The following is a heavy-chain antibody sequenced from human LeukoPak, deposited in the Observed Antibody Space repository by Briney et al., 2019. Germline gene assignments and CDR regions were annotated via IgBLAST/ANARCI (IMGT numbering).Heavy chain of an antibody. V-gene: IGHV4-39*07. CDR2: IYYSGST. D-gene: IGHD2-2*01. CDR3: SPYCSSTSCSTRKAFDI. J-gene: IGHJ3*02. CDR1: GGSISSSSYY. Sequence: SETLSLTCTVSGGSISSSSYYWGWIRQPPGKGLEWIGSIYYSGSTYYNPSLKSRVTISVDTSKNQFFLKLSSVTAADTAVYYCSPYCSSTSCSTRKAFDIWGQGTMVTVSS.